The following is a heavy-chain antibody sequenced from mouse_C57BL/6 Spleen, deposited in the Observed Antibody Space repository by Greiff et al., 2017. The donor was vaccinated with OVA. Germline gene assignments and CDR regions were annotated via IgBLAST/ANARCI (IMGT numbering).Heavy chain of an antibody. CDR3: AGEDSGYDGWFAY. D-gene: IGHD2-2*01. J-gene: IGHJ3*01. CDR2: ISDGGSYT. V-gene: IGHV5-4*01. CDR1: GFTFSSYA. Sequence: EVKVVESGGGLVKPGGSLKLSCAASGFTFSSYAMSWVRQTPEKRLEWVATISDGGSYTYYPDNVKGRFTISRANAKNNLYLQMSHLKSEDTAMYYCAGEDSGYDGWFAYWGQGTLVTVSA.